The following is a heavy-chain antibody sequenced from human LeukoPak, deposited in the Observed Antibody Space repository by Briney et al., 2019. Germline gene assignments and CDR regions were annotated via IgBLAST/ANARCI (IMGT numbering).Heavy chain of an antibody. Sequence: SETLSLTCTVSGYSISSGYYWGWIRQPPGKGLEWIGSIYHSGSTYYNPSLKSRVTISVDTSKNQFSLKLSSVTAADTAVYYCARDKILGYYDSSGYLGYWGQGTLVTVSS. CDR2: IYHSGST. J-gene: IGHJ4*02. CDR1: GYSISSGYY. D-gene: IGHD3-22*01. CDR3: ARDKILGYYDSSGYLGY. V-gene: IGHV4-38-2*02.